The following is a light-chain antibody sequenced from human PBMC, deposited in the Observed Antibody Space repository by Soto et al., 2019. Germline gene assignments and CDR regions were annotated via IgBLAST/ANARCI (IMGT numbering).Light chain of an antibody. CDR2: LGS. CDR1: QSLLHSNGYNY. CDR3: MQALQTPLSIT. J-gene: IGKJ5*01. V-gene: IGKV2-28*01. Sequence: DIVMTQSPLSLPVTPGEPASISCSSSQSLLHSNGYNYLDWYLQKPGPSPXLLXYLGSNRASGVPDRFSGSGSGTDFTLKLSRVKAEDVGVSYGMQALQTPLSITFGQGTRLEIK.